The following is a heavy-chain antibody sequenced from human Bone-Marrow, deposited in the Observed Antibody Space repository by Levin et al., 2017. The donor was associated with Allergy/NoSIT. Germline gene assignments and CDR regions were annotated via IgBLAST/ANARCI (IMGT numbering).Heavy chain of an antibody. J-gene: IGHJ5*02. V-gene: IGHV3-23*01. CDR3: VRDGDSSGWFPNWFDP. CDR2: IGGSGGST. D-gene: IGHD6-19*01. CDR1: GFTFSSYA. Sequence: GGSLRLSCAVSGFTFSSYAMSWVRQTPGKGLEWVSAIGGSGGSTYYADSVKGRFTISRDNPKNTLYLQMNSLRAEDTAVYDGVRDGDSSGWFPNWFDPWGQGTLVTVSS.